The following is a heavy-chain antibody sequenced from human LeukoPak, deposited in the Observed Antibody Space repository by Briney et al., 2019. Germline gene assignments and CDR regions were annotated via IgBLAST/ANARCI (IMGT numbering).Heavy chain of an antibody. Sequence: SETLSLTCAVYGGSFSGYYWSWIRQPPGKGLEWIGEINHSGSTNYNPSLKSRVTISVDTSKNQFSLKLSSVTAADTAVYYCAREVVVVPAALCYYYYYMDVWGKGTTVTVSS. CDR2: INHSGST. CDR1: GGSFSGYY. J-gene: IGHJ6*03. V-gene: IGHV4-34*01. CDR3: AREVVVVPAALCYYYYYMDV. D-gene: IGHD2-2*01.